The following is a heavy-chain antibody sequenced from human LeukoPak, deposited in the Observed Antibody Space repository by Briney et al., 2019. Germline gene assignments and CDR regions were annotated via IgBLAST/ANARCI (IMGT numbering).Heavy chain of an antibody. D-gene: IGHD3-22*01. J-gene: IGHJ5*02. CDR3: ARHLVHYDSSGYYSPPGWFDP. CDR1: GGSISSGSYH. Sequence: SETLSLTCSVSGGSISSGSYHWTWIRQSPGEGLDWIGNSYYIGGTYYKPSLKSRVTISVDTSKNQFSLKLSSVTAADTAVYYCARHLVHYDSSGYYSPPGWFDPWGKGTLVTVSS. CDR2: SYYIGGT. V-gene: IGHV4-39*01.